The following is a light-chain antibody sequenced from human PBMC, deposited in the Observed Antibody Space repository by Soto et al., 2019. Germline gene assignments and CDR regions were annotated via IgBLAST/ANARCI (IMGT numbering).Light chain of an antibody. Sequence: EIVVTQSPATLSLSPGERATLSCRASQSVSNNYLAWYQQKPGQAPRLVIFGASNRANGIPDRFSASGSGTEFTLTISRLEPEDVAVYYCQQYATSPLTFGHGTKVDI. CDR2: GAS. CDR3: QQYATSPLT. V-gene: IGKV3-20*01. J-gene: IGKJ1*01. CDR1: QSVSNNY.